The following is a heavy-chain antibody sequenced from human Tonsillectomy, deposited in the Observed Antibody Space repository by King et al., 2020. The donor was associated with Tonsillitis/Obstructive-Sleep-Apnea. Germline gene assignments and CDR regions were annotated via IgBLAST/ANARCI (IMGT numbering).Heavy chain of an antibody. CDR2: ISWDSGAI. V-gene: IGHV3-9*01. CDR1: GFTFDDYA. CDR3: AVDGENYYFYYMDV. J-gene: IGHJ6*03. D-gene: IGHD2-21*01. Sequence: VQLVESGGDLVQPGGSLRLSCAASGFTFDDYAMHWVGQAQGKGLEWVSGISWDSGAIGYADSVKGRFTISRDNAKNSLYLQMNGLRPEGTALYDGAVDGENYYFYYMDVWGKGTTVTVSS.